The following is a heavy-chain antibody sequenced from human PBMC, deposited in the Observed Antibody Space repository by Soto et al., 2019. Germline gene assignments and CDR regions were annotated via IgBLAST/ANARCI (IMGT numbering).Heavy chain of an antibody. CDR1: GFGFTYYA. J-gene: IGHJ4*02. CDR3: AKDEGVRGTQGLFDY. CDR2: MSSDGSKI. V-gene: IGHV3-30*18. D-gene: IGHD3-10*01. Sequence: QVQLVESGGGAVQPGESLRLSCVASGFGFTYYAMHWVRQAPGKGLESVAVMSSDGSKIHHTDSVKGRFTISRDNSKISLYLRRNSLRKEDTAVYFCAKDEGVRGTQGLFDYWGQGILVSVSS.